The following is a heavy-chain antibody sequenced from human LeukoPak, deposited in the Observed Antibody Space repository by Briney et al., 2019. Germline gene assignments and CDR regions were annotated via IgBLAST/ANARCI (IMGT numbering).Heavy chain of an antibody. CDR3: ARGEVTGPGWYFDL. J-gene: IGHJ2*01. CDR1: GFTVTTSW. CDR2: LNGDGTST. D-gene: IGHD1-20*01. Sequence: PGGSLRLSCAASGFTVTTSWIHWVRQAPGKGLMWVSRLNGDGTSTSYADSVRGRFTISRDNSKNTLYLQMNSLRAEDTAVYYCARGEVTGPGWYFDLWGRGTLVTVSS. V-gene: IGHV3-74*01.